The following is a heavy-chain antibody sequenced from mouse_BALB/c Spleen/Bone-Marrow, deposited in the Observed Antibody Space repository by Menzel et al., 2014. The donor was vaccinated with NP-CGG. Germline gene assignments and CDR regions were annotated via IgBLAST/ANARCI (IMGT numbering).Heavy chain of an antibody. CDR1: GFTFSTYT. J-gene: IGHJ4*01. Sequence: EVKLVESGGGLAKPGGSLKLSCTASGFTFSTYTMSWVRQTPEKRLEWVASISSGGGSIYYPDGVKGRFTISRDNAKNNLCLQMSSLRSEDTALYHCARYKGSSRDAMDYWGQGTSVTVSS. CDR3: ARYKGSSRDAMDY. V-gene: IGHV5-9*03. CDR2: ISSGGGSI. D-gene: IGHD1-1*01.